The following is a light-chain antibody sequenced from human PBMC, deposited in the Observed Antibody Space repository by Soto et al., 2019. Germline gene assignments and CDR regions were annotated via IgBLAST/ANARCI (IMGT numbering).Light chain of an antibody. Sequence: DIVMTQSPDSLAVSLGERATINCKSSQSVLYTSNNKNYLAWYQQTPGQPPKLLIYWASTRDSGVPERFSGSGSGTDVTLTISSLQAEDVAVYYCQQYYSTPYTFGQGTKLEI. J-gene: IGKJ2*01. CDR3: QQYYSTPYT. V-gene: IGKV4-1*01. CDR1: QSVLYTSNNKNY. CDR2: WAS.